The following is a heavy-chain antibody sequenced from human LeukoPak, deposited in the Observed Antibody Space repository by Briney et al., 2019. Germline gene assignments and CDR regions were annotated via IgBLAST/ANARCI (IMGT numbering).Heavy chain of an antibody. Sequence: ASVKVSCKASGYTFTGYYMHWVRQAPEQGLEWMGWINPNSGGTNYAQKFQGRVTMTRDTSISTAYMELSRLRSDDTAVYYCARDGSGSYGGHWFDPWGQGTLVTVSS. V-gene: IGHV1-2*02. CDR3: ARDGSGSYGGHWFDP. CDR1: GYTFTGYY. D-gene: IGHD3-10*01. CDR2: INPNSGGT. J-gene: IGHJ5*02.